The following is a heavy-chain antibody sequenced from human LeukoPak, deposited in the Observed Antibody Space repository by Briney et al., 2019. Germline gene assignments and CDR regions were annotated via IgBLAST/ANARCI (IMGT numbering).Heavy chain of an antibody. CDR1: GGSISSGGYY. CDR2: INHSGST. Sequence: PSETLSLTCTVSGGSISSGGYYWSWIRQPPGKGLEWIGEINHSGSTNYNPSLKSRVTISVDTSKSQFSLKLSSVTAADTAVYYCARGPQAARQPGTLDYWGQGTLVTVSS. CDR3: ARGPQAARQPGTLDY. V-gene: IGHV4-39*07. D-gene: IGHD6-6*01. J-gene: IGHJ4*02.